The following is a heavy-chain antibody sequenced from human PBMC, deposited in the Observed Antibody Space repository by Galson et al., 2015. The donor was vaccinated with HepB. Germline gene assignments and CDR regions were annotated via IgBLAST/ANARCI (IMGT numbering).Heavy chain of an antibody. V-gene: IGHV3-23*01. D-gene: IGHD4-17*01. J-gene: IGHJ4*02. Sequence: SLRLSCAASGFTFSSYAMSWVRQAPGKGLEWVSAISGSGGSTYYADSVKGRFTTSRDNSNNIVYLQMNRPRAEDTAVYYCARRGYGDYSPFDYWGQGTLVTVSS. CDR2: ISGSGGST. CDR3: ARRGYGDYSPFDY. CDR1: GFTFSSYA.